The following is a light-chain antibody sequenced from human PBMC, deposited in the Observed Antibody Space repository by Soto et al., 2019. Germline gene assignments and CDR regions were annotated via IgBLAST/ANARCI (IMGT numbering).Light chain of an antibody. CDR3: LQDLSYPRT. CDR1: QDISSY. V-gene: IGKV1-6*01. CDR2: AAS. J-gene: IGKJ1*01. Sequence: AIQMTQSPSSLSASVGDRVTITCRASQDISSYLGWYQQKPGKAPKLLIFAASNLHSGVPSRFSGSGSGTDFTLTISSLHPEDFATYYCLQDLSYPRTFGRGTKVEI.